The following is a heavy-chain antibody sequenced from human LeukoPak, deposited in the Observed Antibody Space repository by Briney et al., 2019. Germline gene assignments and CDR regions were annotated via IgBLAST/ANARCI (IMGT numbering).Heavy chain of an antibody. D-gene: IGHD6-25*01. CDR1: GGSISSHY. CDR2: VHASGTT. J-gene: IGHJ2*01. V-gene: IGHV4-4*09. Sequence: PSESLSLTCTVSGGSISSHYWSWVRQPAGKGLGWIGYVHASGTTDYNPSVKRLVAISVDTSKNQLSLKLSSVTAADTALYYCARRGSIGWYWYFDLWGRGTLVTVSS. CDR3: ARRGSIGWYWYFDL.